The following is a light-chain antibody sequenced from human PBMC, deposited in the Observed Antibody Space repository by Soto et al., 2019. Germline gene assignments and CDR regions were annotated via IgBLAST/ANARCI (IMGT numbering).Light chain of an antibody. J-gene: IGLJ2*01. CDR1: TSNIRRHT. CDR3: AAWDDNLNGVV. Sequence: QSVLTQPPSASGTPGQRVMMSCSGSTSNIRRHTVNWYQQLPGAAPELLIYSNVQRPSGVPDRFSGSKSGTSASLAISGLQSEDEGDYYCAAWDDNLNGVVFGGGTKLTVL. V-gene: IGLV1-44*01. CDR2: SNV.